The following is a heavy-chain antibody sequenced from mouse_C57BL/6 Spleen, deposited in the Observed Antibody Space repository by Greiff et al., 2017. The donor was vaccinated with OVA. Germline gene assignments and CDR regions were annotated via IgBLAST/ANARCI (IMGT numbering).Heavy chain of an antibody. CDR2: IDPNSGGT. D-gene: IGHD1-1*01. J-gene: IGHJ1*03. CDR1: GYTFTSYW. CDR3: ASRDYYGSSHWYFDV. V-gene: IGHV1-72*01. Sequence: VKLQQPGAELVKPGASVKLSCKASGYTFTSYWMHWVKQRPGRGLEWIGRIDPNSGGTKYNEKFKSKATLTVDKPSSTAYMQLSSLTSEDSAVYFCASRDYYGSSHWYFDVWGTGTTVTVSS.